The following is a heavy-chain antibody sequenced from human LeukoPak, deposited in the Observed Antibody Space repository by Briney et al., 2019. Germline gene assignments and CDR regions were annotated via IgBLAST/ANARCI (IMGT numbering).Heavy chain of an antibody. Sequence: SETLSLTCTVSGGSISTNNYYWGWIRQPPGKGLEWIGNIFYSGSTYYSPSLKSRVTISVDTSKNQFSLKLSSVTAADTAVYYCARERGYDILTGYYSRAFDIWGQGTMVTVSS. J-gene: IGHJ3*02. D-gene: IGHD3-9*01. CDR2: IFYSGST. V-gene: IGHV4-39*07. CDR1: GGSISTNNYY. CDR3: ARERGYDILTGYYSRAFDI.